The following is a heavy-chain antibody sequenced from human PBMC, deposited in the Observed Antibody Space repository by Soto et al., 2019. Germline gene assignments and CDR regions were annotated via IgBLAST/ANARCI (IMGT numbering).Heavy chain of an antibody. D-gene: IGHD1-26*01. CDR2: ISYDGSNK. CDR3: AREEPSGEGAYDY. V-gene: IGHV3-30-3*01. CDR1: GFTFSSYA. J-gene: IGHJ4*02. Sequence: QVQLVDSGGGVLQPGRSLRLSCAASGFTFSSYAMHWVRQAPGKGMERVAVISYDGSNKYYADSVTGRFTISRDNSKNTLYLQMNSLRAEDTAVYYCAREEPSGEGAYDYWGQGTLVTVSS.